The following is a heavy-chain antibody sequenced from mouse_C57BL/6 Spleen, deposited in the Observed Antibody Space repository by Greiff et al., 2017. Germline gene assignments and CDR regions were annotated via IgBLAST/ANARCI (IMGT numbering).Heavy chain of an antibody. J-gene: IGHJ3*01. CDR3: ARVRGLWPTEFAY. D-gene: IGHD1-1*02. Sequence: VQLQQPGTELVKPGASVKLSCKASGYTFTSYWMHWVKQRPGQGLEWIGNINPSNGGTNYNEKFKSKATLTVDKSSSTAYMQLSSLTSEDSAVYYCARVRGLWPTEFAYWGQGTLVTVSA. V-gene: IGHV1-53*01. CDR1: GYTFTSYW. CDR2: INPSNGGT.